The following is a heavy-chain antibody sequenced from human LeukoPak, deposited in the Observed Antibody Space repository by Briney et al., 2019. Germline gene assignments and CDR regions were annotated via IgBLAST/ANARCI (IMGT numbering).Heavy chain of an antibody. D-gene: IGHD1-1*01. V-gene: IGHV4-34*01. Sequence: SETLSLTCDVYGGSFSGYYWSWIRQPPGKGLEWIGEINHSGSTNYNPSLKSRVTISVDTSKNQFSLKLSSVTAADTAVYYCARALQESWNVRIDYWGQGTLVTVSS. CDR3: ARALQESWNVRIDY. J-gene: IGHJ4*02. CDR1: GGSFSGYY. CDR2: INHSGST.